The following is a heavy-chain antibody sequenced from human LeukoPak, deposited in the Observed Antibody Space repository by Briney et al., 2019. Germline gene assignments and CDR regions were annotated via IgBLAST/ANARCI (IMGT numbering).Heavy chain of an antibody. V-gene: IGHV3-21*01. Sequence: GGSLRLSSSASGFTFSDYDMTWVRQAPGKGLEWVSSISGLSSHIYYGDSVKGRFSISRDNAKNSLYLQMNSLGAEDTAVYYCGRAFPPLRTSSAGDLWGQGTLVTVSS. CDR1: GFTFSDYD. D-gene: IGHD3-16*01. CDR2: ISGLSSHI. J-gene: IGHJ4*02. CDR3: GRAFPPLRTSSAGDL.